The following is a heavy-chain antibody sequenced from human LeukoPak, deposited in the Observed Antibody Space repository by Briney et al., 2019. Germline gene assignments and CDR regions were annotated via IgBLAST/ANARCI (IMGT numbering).Heavy chain of an antibody. CDR3: ASSGATRTSY. J-gene: IGHJ4*02. Sequence: GGSLRLSCAASGLTFSDFWMHWVRQPPGKGLVWVALVKGDGRTTIYADSVKGRFTISRDNAKNSLYLQMNSLRAEDTAVYYCASSGATRTSYWGQGTLVTVSS. D-gene: IGHD5-12*01. CDR1: GLTFSDFW. V-gene: IGHV3-74*01. CDR2: VKGDGRTT.